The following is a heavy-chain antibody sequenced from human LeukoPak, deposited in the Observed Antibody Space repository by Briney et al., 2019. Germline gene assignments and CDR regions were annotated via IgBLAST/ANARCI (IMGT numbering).Heavy chain of an antibody. CDR3: ARVAYKYGSYYFDY. CDR1: GGSISGYY. J-gene: IGHJ4*02. V-gene: IGHV4-59*01. Sequence: SETLSLTCTVSGGSISGYYWSWIRQPPGKGLEWIGYISYIGSTNYNPSLKSRVTISVDTSKDQFSLKLSSVTAADTAVYYCARVAYKYGSYYFDYWGQGTLVTVSS. CDR2: ISYIGST. D-gene: IGHD3-10*01.